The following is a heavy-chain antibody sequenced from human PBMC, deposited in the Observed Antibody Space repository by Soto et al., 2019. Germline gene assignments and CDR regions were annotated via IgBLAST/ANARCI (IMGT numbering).Heavy chain of an antibody. D-gene: IGHD3-22*01. CDR1: GFTFSDYY. CDR2: ISSSGSTI. J-gene: IGHJ4*02. CDR3: ARDLTLNYYDSSGYSWY. Sequence: TGGSLRLSCAASGFTFSDYYMSWIHQAPGKGLEWVSYISSSGSTIYYADSVKGRSTISRDNAKNSLYLQMNSLRAEDTAVYYCARDLTLNYYDSSGYSWYWGQGTLVTVSS. V-gene: IGHV3-11*01.